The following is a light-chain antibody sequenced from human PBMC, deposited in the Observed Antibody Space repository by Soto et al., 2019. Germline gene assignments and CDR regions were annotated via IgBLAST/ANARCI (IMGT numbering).Light chain of an antibody. Sequence: EIVMTQSPATLSVSPGERATLSCRASQSVSSNLAWYQQKVGQAPRLPIYGASTRATGIPARFSGSGSGTEFTLTISSLQSEDFAVYSCQHYDNWPLTFGQGTKLEIK. CDR2: GAS. V-gene: IGKV3-15*01. CDR3: QHYDNWPLT. J-gene: IGKJ2*01. CDR1: QSVSSN.